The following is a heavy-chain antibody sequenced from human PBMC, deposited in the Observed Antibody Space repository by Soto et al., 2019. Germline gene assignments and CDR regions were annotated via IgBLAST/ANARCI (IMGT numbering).Heavy chain of an antibody. V-gene: IGHV4-61*01. J-gene: IGHJ4*02. CDR3: ARGGVVSNYVGY. D-gene: IGHD2-15*01. CDR1: GGSVSSGSYH. CDR2: IYYSGST. Sequence: QVQLQESGPGLVKPSETLSLTCTVSGGSVSSGSYHWSWIRQPPGKGLEWIGYIYYSGSTNYNPSLKSRVTISVDTSKNQFSLKLSSVTAADTVVYYCARGGVVSNYVGYWGQGTLVTVSS.